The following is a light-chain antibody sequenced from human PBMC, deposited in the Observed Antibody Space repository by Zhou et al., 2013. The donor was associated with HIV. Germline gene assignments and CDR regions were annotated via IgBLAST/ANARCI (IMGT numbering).Light chain of an antibody. J-gene: IGKJ4*01. CDR3: QQYDDLPLT. V-gene: IGKV1-33*01. Sequence: DVQMTQSPSSLSASIGDRVTVTCQASRDIRVFLNWYHQRPGRAPKLLIYDTAILERGVPSRFRGGASGSNFTFTITSLQPEDSGTFYCQQYDDLPLTFGGGTKVEIK. CDR2: DTA. CDR1: RDIRVF.